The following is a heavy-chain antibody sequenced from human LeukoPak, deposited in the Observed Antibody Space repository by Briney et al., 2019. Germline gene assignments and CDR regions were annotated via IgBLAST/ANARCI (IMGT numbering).Heavy chain of an antibody. CDR2: INHSGST. Sequence: SETLSLTCAVYGGSFSGYYWSWIRQPPGKGLEWIGEINHSGSTNYNPSLKSRVTISVDTSKNQFSLKLSSVTAADTAVYYCARSEYYDFWSGYYGLDYWGQGTLVTVSS. D-gene: IGHD3-3*01. CDR1: GGSFSGYY. V-gene: IGHV4-34*01. J-gene: IGHJ4*02. CDR3: ARSEYYDFWSGYYGLDY.